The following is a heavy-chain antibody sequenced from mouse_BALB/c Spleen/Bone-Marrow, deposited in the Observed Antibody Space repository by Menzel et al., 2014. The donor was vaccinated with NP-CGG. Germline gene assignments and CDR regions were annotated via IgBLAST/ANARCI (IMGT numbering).Heavy chain of an antibody. Sequence: VQLKQSGPDLEKPGASVKISCKASGYSFTGYNMNWVKQNNGKSLEWIGNIDPYSGTTNYNQKFKGKATLTVDKSSSTAYMQLKSLTSEDSAVYYCARYGNYFDFWGQGTTLTVSS. D-gene: IGHD2-1*01. CDR2: IDPYSGTT. V-gene: IGHV1-39*01. CDR3: ARYGNYFDF. CDR1: GYSFTGYN. J-gene: IGHJ2*01.